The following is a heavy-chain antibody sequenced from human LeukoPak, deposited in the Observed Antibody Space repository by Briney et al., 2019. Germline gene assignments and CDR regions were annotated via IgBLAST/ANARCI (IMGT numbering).Heavy chain of an antibody. V-gene: IGHV3-30-3*01. J-gene: IGHJ4*02. CDR2: ISYDGSNK. CDR3: ARGGGIAADGTTYYFDY. Sequence: PGGSLRLSCAASGFTFSSYAMHWVRQAPVKGLEWVAVISYDGSNKYYADSVKGRFTISRDNSKNTLYLQMNSLRAEDTAVYYCARGGGIAADGTTYYFDYWGQGTLVTVSS. D-gene: IGHD6-13*01. CDR1: GFTFSSYA.